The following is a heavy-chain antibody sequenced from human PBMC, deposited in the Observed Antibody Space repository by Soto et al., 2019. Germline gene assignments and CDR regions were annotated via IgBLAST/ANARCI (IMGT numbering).Heavy chain of an antibody. V-gene: IGHV4-39*01. CDR2: IYYSGST. D-gene: IGHD3-10*01. J-gene: IGHJ4*02. CDR3: ARQTRGQPDY. Sequence: QLQLQESGPGLVKPSETLSLTCTVSGGSISSSSYYWGWIRQPPGKGLEWIGSIYYSGSTYYNPSLKSRVTISVAPSKTQSSPTLSSVTAAAPAVYYCARQTRGQPDYWGQGTLVTVSS. CDR1: GGSISSSSYY.